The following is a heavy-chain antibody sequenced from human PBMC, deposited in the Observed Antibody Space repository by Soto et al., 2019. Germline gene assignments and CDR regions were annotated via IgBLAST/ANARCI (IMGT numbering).Heavy chain of an antibody. CDR2: IIPIFGTA. D-gene: IGHD6-6*01. V-gene: IGHV1-69*13. Sequence: SVKVSCKASGGTFSSYAIRWVRQAPGQGLEWMGGIIPIFGTANYAQKFQGRVTITADESTSTAYMELSSLRSEDTAVYYCASLYSSSYLTPSRNPPGYYFDYWGQGTLVTVSS. CDR1: GGTFSSYA. J-gene: IGHJ4*02. CDR3: ASLYSSSYLTPSRNPPGYYFDY.